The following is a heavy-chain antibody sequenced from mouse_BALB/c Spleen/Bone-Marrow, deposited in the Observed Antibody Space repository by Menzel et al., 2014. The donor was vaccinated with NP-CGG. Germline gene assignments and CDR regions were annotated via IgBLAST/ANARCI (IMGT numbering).Heavy chain of an antibody. CDR3: ARDKGGILFDY. V-gene: IGHV7-3*02. J-gene: IGHJ2*01. CDR2: IRNKANGYTT. CDR1: GFTFTDYY. Sequence: EVKVVESGGGLVQPGGSLILSCATSGFTFTDYYMNWVRQPPGKALEWLGFIRNKANGYTTEYGASVKGRFTISRDNSQSILYLQMNTLRAEDSATYYCARDKGGILFDYWGQGTTLTVSS. D-gene: IGHD1-1*02.